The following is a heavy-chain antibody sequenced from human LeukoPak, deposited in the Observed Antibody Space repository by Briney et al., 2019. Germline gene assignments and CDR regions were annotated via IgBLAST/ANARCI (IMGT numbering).Heavy chain of an antibody. J-gene: IGHJ4*02. D-gene: IGHD3-10*01. V-gene: IGHV4-34*01. CDR2: INHSGST. Sequence: PSETLSLTCAVYGGSFSGYYWSWIRQPPGKGLEWIGEINHSGSTNYNPSLKSRVTISVDTSKNQFSLKLSSVTAADTAVYYCARSGIEGYYYGSGSYFGEFDYWGQGTLVTVSS. CDR3: ARSGIEGYYYGSGSYFGEFDY. CDR1: GGSFSGYY.